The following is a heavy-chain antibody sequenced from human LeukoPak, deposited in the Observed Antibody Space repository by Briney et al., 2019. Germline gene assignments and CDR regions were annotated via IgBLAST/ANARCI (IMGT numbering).Heavy chain of an antibody. Sequence: GRSLRLSCAASGFTFDDYAMHWVRHAPGKGLEWVSGISWNSGSIGYADSVKGRFTISRDNAKNSLYLQMNSLRAEDTALYYCAKDSEYSGSYIDYWGQGTLVTVSS. CDR2: ISWNSGSI. CDR1: GFTFDDYA. V-gene: IGHV3-9*01. D-gene: IGHD1-26*01. J-gene: IGHJ4*02. CDR3: AKDSEYSGSYIDY.